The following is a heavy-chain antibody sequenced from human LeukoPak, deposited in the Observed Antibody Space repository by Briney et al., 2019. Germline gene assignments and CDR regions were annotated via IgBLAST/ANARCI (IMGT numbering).Heavy chain of an antibody. CDR2: ISGSGGST. Sequence: TGGSLRLSCAASGFTFSSYAMSWVRQAPGKGLEWVSAISGSGGSTYYADSVKGRFTISRDNSKNTLYLQMNSLRAEDTAVYYCAKDYGYCSGGSCYTAFDYWGQGTLVTVPS. D-gene: IGHD2-15*01. CDR3: AKDYGYCSGGSCYTAFDY. CDR1: GFTFSSYA. V-gene: IGHV3-23*01. J-gene: IGHJ4*02.